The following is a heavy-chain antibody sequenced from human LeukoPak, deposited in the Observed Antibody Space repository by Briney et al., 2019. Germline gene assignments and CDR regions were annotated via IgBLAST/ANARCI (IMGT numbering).Heavy chain of an antibody. CDR2: IYYSGST. V-gene: IGHV4-30-4*01. J-gene: IGHJ4*02. CDR3: ARVSSRWLQDYYFDY. D-gene: IGHD5-24*01. Sequence: SQTLSLTCTVSGGSISSGDYYWSWIRQPPGKGLEWIGYIYYSGSTYYTPSLKSRVTISVDTSKNQFSLKLSSVTAADTAVYYCARVSSRWLQDYYFDYWGQGTLVTVSS. CDR1: GGSISSGDYY.